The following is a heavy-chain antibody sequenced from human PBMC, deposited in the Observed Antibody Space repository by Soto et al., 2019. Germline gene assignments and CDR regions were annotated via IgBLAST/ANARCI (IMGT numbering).Heavy chain of an antibody. D-gene: IGHD6-19*01. Sequence: GGSLRLSCAASGFTFSSYAMSWFRQAPGKGLEWVSAISGSGGSTYYADSVKGRFTISRDNSKNTLYLQMNSLRAEDTAVYYCAKRGGSGWYYYFDYWGQGTLVTVSS. CDR3: AKRGGSGWYYYFDY. CDR2: ISGSGGST. V-gene: IGHV3-23*01. J-gene: IGHJ4*02. CDR1: GFTFSSYA.